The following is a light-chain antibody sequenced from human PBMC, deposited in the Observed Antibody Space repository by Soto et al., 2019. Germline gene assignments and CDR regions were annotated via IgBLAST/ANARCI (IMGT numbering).Light chain of an antibody. J-gene: IGLJ3*02. Sequence: QSVLTQPPSVSGAPGQRVTISCTGSSSNTGADYDVHWYQHLPGSAPKLLIYGNSNRPSGVPDRFSGSKSGTSASLAITGLQAEDEADYYCQSYDSSLSGSRVFGGGTQLTVL. V-gene: IGLV1-40*01. CDR2: GNS. CDR3: QSYDSSLSGSRV. CDR1: SSNTGADYD.